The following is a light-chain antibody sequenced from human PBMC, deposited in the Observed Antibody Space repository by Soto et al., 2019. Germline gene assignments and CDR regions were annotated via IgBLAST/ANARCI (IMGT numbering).Light chain of an antibody. CDR2: DVS. Sequence: QSALTQPASVSGSPGQSITISCTGTSSDVGGHNYVSWYQLHPGKAPKLMIYDVSNRPSGVSNRFSGSKSCNTASLTISGLQAEDEAEYYCSSYTSSGTLGVFGTGTKLTVL. V-gene: IGLV2-14*01. CDR1: SSDVGGHNY. J-gene: IGLJ1*01. CDR3: SSYTSSGTLGV.